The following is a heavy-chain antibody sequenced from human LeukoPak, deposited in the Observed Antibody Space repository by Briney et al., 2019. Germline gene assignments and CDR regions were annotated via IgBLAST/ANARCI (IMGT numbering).Heavy chain of an antibody. V-gene: IGHV4-39*01. CDR3: ARLFLKNRYIDY. Sequence: SETLSLTCTVSGGSISSSSYYWGWIRQPPGKGLDWIGSIYYSGSTYYDPSLKSRVTISVDTSKNQFSLKLSSVTAADTAVYYCARLFLKNRYIDYWGQGTLVTVSS. J-gene: IGHJ4*02. CDR1: GGSISSSSYY. D-gene: IGHD2-2*02. CDR2: IYYSGST.